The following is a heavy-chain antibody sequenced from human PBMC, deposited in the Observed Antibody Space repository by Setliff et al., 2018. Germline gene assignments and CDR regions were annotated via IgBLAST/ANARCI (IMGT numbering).Heavy chain of an antibody. Sequence: ASVKVSCKASGYTFTNYAIHWVRQAPGQRLGWMGWINAGNGDTKYSQDFQGRVTITRDTSASTAYMDLSSLRSDDMAVYYCAGGRPTANPYYYYYMDVWGKGTTVTVSS. J-gene: IGHJ6*03. V-gene: IGHV1-3*03. D-gene: IGHD4-17*01. CDR3: AGGRPTANPYYYYYMDV. CDR2: INAGNGDT. CDR1: GYTFTNYA.